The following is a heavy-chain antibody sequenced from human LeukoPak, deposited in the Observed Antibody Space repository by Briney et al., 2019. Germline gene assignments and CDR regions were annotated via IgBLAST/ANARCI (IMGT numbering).Heavy chain of an antibody. CDR2: IHTSGNT. D-gene: IGHD3-10*01. CDR1: GFTFSDYY. J-gene: IGHJ6*03. Sequence: GSLRLSCAASGFTFSDYYMSWIRQPAGKGLEWIGHIHTSGNTNYHSSLKSRVTISVDTSKNQFSLKLSSVTAADTAVYYCARDPGIMVRGSRRGYDGNYYYMDVWGKGTTVTISS. CDR3: ARDPGIMVRGSRRGYDGNYYYMDV. V-gene: IGHV4-4*07.